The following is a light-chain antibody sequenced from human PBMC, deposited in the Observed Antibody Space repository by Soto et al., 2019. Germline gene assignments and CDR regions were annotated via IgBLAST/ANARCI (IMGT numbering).Light chain of an antibody. CDR1: QSVSRY. CDR2: DAS. V-gene: IGKV3-11*01. Sequence: IVLTQSPATLSMSPWERATLSCRASQSVSRYLAWYQQKPGQAPRLLIYDASNRATGIPARFSGSGSGTDFTLTISSLEPEDFAVYYCQQRSNWPWTFGQGTKVDIK. J-gene: IGKJ1*01. CDR3: QQRSNWPWT.